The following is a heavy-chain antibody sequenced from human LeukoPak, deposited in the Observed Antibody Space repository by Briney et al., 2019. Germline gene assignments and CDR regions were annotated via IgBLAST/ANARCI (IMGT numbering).Heavy chain of an antibody. CDR2: ISAYNGNT. V-gene: IGHV1-18*01. Sequence: GASVKVSCKASGYTFTSYGISWVRQAPGQGLEWMGWISAYNGNTNYAQKLQGRVTMTTDTSTSTAYMELRSLRSDDTAVYYCAREAVYSSGWYLGNWFDPWGQGTLVTVSS. CDR1: GYTFTSYG. D-gene: IGHD6-19*01. CDR3: AREAVYSSGWYLGNWFDP. J-gene: IGHJ5*02.